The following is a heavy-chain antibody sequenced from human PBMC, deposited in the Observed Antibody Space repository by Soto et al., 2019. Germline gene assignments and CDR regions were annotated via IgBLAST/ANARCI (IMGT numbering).Heavy chain of an antibody. Sequence: PSETLSLTCTVSGGSISSSSYYWGWIRQPPGKGLEWIGSIYYSGSTYYNPSLKSRVTISVDTSKNQFSLKLSSVTAADTAVYYCARDRSVAGVYYGMDVWGQGTTVTVSS. V-gene: IGHV4-39*07. J-gene: IGHJ6*02. CDR1: GGSISSSSYY. D-gene: IGHD6-19*01. CDR3: ARDRSVAGVYYGMDV. CDR2: IYYSGST.